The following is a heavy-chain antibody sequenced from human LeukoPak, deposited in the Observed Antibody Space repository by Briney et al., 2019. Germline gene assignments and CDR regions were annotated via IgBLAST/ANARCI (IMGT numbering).Heavy chain of an antibody. CDR1: GFTFSGSA. V-gene: IGHV3-73*01. CDR2: IRSKANSYAT. J-gene: IGHJ4*02. CDR3: ARSYGWLPGGM. D-gene: IGHD5-12*01. Sequence: GGSLKLSCAASGFTFSGSAMHWVRQASGKGLEWVGRIRSKANSYATAYAASVKGRFTISRDDSKNTAYLQMNSLKTEDTAVYYCARSYGWLPGGMWGQGTLVTVSS.